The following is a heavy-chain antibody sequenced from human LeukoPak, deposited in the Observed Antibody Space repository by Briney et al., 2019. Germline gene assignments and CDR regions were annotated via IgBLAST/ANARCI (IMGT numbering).Heavy chain of an antibody. CDR2: IGVGGVTT. D-gene: IGHD1-26*01. CDR3: AKGLSGSYDY. V-gene: IGHV3-23*01. J-gene: IGHJ4*02. Sequence: TGGSLRLSCAASGFTFSSYSMTWVRQAPGKGLEWVSTIGVGGVTTNYADSVKGRLTVSRDNSKNTLYLQMNSLRAEDTAVYYCAKGLSGSYDYWGQGTLVTVSS. CDR1: GFTFSSYS.